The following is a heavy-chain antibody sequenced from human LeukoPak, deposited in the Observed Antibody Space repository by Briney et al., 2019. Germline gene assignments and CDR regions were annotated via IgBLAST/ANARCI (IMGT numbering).Heavy chain of an antibody. D-gene: IGHD3-3*01. CDR1: GFTVSSSY. J-gene: IGHJ4*02. CDR2: IYSGGTP. V-gene: IGHV3-53*01. Sequence: GGSLRLSCAASGFTVSSSYMSWVRQAPGKRLEWISVIYSGGTPYYGVSVKGRSTISRDNAKNSLYLQMNSLRAEDTAVYYCVRDMGFWSGVFDYWGQGTLVTVSS. CDR3: VRDMGFWSGVFDY.